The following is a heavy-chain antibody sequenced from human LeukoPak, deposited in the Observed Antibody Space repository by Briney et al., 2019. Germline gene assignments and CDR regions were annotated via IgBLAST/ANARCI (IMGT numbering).Heavy chain of an antibody. CDR1: GGSISSGGYY. J-gene: IGHJ6*02. Sequence: PSETLSLTCAVSGGSISSGGYYWSWLRRPPGKGLEWIGYIYHSGITYYNPSLKSRVTISVDRSKNRFSLKLSSVTAADTAVYYCARGSPSEYYGMDAWGQGTTVTVSS. CDR3: ARGSPSEYYGMDA. V-gene: IGHV4-30-2*01. CDR2: IYHSGIT. D-gene: IGHD1-14*01.